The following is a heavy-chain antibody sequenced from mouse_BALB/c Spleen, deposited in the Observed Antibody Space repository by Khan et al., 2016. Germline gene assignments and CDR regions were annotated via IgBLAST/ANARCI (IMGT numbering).Heavy chain of an antibody. V-gene: IGHV5-9-4*01. CDR3: ARDDGYFSVYFDV. J-gene: IGHJ1*01. CDR2: ISSGGSYT. D-gene: IGHD2-3*01. Sequence: EVQLQESGGGLVKPGGSLKLSCAASGFTFSSYAMSWVRQSPEKRLEWVAEISSGGSYTYYPDTVTGRFTISRDNAKNPLYLEMSSPRSEDTAMYYCARDDGYFSVYFDVGGAGTTVTVSS. CDR1: GFTFSSYA.